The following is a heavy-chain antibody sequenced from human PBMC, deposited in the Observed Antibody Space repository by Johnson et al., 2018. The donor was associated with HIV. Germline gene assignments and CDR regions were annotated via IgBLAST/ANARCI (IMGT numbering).Heavy chain of an antibody. CDR1: GFTFSSYA. V-gene: IGHV3-7*02. CDR3: ARWTVTRGAFDI. CDR2: IRQDGSQK. J-gene: IGHJ3*02. D-gene: IGHD4-17*01. Sequence: VQLVESGGGVVQPGRSLRLSCAASGFTFSSYAMHWVRQAPGKGLEWVANIRQDGSQKHYVDSVQGRFTISRDNTENSLYLQMNSLRAEDTAVYYCARWTVTRGAFDIWGQGTMVTVSS.